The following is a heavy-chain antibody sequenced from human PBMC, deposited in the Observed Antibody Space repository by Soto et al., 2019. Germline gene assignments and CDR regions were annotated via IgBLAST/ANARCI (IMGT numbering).Heavy chain of an antibody. CDR3: VRGYSYV. J-gene: IGHJ4*02. D-gene: IGHD5-18*01. V-gene: IGHV3-23*01. Sequence: EVHLLESGGGFLQPGGTLRLSCAASGFSFSIFAMNWVRQAPGKGLEWVSTISSGGGTTLYADAVKGRFTIARDNSKNTLSMQMNSLSAEDTAVYYCVRGYSYVWGQGTLVTVSS. CDR1: GFSFSIFA. CDR2: ISSGGGTT.